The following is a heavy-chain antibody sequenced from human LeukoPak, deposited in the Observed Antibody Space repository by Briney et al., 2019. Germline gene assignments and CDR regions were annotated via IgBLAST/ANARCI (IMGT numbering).Heavy chain of an antibody. V-gene: IGHV4-34*01. J-gene: IGHJ6*03. Sequence: SETLSLTCAVYGGSSSGYYWSWIRQPPGKGLEWIGEINHSGSTNYNPSLKGRVTISVDTSKNQFSLKLSSVTAADTAVYYCARSVGGYYYYYMDVWGKGTTVTVSS. CDR2: INHSGST. D-gene: IGHD2-2*01. CDR3: ARSVGGYYYYYMDV. CDR1: GGSSSGYY.